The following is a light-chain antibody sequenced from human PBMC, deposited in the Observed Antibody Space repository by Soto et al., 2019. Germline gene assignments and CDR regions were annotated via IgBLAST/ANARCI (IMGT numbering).Light chain of an antibody. CDR2: DVS. J-gene: IGLJ1*01. V-gene: IGLV2-11*01. CDR1: SSDVGGYNY. Sequence: QSALTQPRSVSGSPGQSVTISCTGTSSDVGGYNYVSWYQQHPGKAPKLMIYDVSKWPSGDPDRFSGCKSGNTASLTISGLQAEDEADYYCCSYAGSYTLYVFGTGTKVTVL. CDR3: CSYAGSYTLYV.